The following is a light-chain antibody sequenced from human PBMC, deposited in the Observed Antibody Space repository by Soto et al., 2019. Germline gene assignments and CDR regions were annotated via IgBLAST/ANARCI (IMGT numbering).Light chain of an antibody. CDR1: SSDLGGYNF. Sequence: QSVLTQPASVSGSPGQSITISCNGTSSDLGGYNFVSWYQHHPGKAPKLMIFQVSNRPSGVSNRFSGSKSGNTASLTISGLQTEDEADYYCCSYTSSSPYVFGTGTKVTVL. V-gene: IGLV2-14*01. CDR2: QVS. CDR3: CSYTSSSPYV. J-gene: IGLJ1*01.